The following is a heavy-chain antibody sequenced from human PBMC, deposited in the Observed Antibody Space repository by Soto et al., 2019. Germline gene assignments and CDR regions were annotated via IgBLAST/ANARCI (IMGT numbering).Heavy chain of an antibody. CDR1: GFTFDDYG. D-gene: IGHD1-26*01. J-gene: IGHJ4*02. CDR3: VRGASLNFDY. V-gene: IGHV3-20*04. CDR2: VNWNGGST. Sequence: GGALRLSCAASGFTFDDYGMSWARQAPGKGLEWVSGVNWNGGSTGYADSVKGRFTISRDNAKNSLYLQMNSLRAEDTAFYYCVRGASLNFDYWGQGTLVTVSS.